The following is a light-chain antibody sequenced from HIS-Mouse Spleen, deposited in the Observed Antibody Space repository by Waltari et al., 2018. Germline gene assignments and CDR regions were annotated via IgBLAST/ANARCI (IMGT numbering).Light chain of an antibody. CDR2: EDS. J-gene: IGLJ2*01. Sequence: SYELPQPPSVSVPPGPTARITFSGHALPKHYPYWYQQKSGQAPVLVIYEDSKRPSGIPERFSGSSSGTMATLTISGAQVEDEADYYCYSTDSSGNHRVFGGGTKLTVL. V-gene: IGLV3-10*01. CDR3: YSTDSSGNHRV. CDR1: ALPKHY.